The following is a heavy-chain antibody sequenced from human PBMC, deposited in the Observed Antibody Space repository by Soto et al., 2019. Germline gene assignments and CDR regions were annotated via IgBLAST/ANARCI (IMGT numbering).Heavy chain of an antibody. CDR1: GYTFTNYW. D-gene: IGHD5-12*01. J-gene: IGHJ4*02. CDR2: IYPGDSDA. V-gene: IGHV5-51*01. Sequence: GESLKISCKGSGYTFTNYWIGWVRQMPGKGLEWMGIIYPGDSDARYSPSFQGQVTISADKSINTAYLQWSSLKASDTAMYYCARHLEVATISQAYYWGQGTQVTVSS. CDR3: ARHLEVATISQAYY.